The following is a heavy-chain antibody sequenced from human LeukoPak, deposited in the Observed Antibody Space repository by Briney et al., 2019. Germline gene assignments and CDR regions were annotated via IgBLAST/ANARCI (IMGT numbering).Heavy chain of an antibody. CDR3: AKDFISGDGKWEVDY. Sequence: PGGSLRLSCAASGFTFRTYAMSWVRQAPGKGLEWVSAISGSGGNTYYADSVQGRFTISRDNSKNTLYLQMSSLSAEDSAMYYCAKDFISGDGKWEVDYWGQGTLVTVSS. V-gene: IGHV3-23*01. J-gene: IGHJ4*02. D-gene: IGHD7-27*01. CDR1: GFTFRTYA. CDR2: ISGSGGNT.